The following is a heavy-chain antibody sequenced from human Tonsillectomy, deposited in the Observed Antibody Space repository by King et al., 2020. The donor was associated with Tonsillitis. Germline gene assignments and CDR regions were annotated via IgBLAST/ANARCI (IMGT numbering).Heavy chain of an antibody. CDR1: GFTFSSCS. D-gene: IGHD3-22*01. V-gene: IGHV3-30*04. CDR2: ISYDGSDK. Sequence: VQLVESGGGVVQPGRSLRLSCAASGFTFSSCSMHWVRQAPGKGLEWVAVISYDGSDKYYADSVKGRFTISRDNSQNTLYLQMNSLRAEDTAVYYCAREGLGGQCYYDRSGYYRGGYGMDVWGQGTTVTVSS. J-gene: IGHJ6*02. CDR3: AREGLGGQCYYDRSGYYRGGYGMDV.